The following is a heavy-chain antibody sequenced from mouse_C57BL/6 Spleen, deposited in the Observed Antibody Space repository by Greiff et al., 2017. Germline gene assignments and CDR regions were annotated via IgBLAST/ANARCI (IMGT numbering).Heavy chain of an antibody. CDR2: INYDGSST. Sequence: EVKVVESEGGLVQPGSSMKLSCTASGFTFSDYYMAWVRQVPEKGLEWVANINYDGSSTYYLDSLKSRFIISRDNAKNILYLQMSSLKSEDTATYYCARDGDYYYGGYFDVWGTGTTVTVSS. CDR1: GFTFSDYY. V-gene: IGHV5-16*01. J-gene: IGHJ1*03. D-gene: IGHD1-1*01. CDR3: ARDGDYYYGGYFDV.